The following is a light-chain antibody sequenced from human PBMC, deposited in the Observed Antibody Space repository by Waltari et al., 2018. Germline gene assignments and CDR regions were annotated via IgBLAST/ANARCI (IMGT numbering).Light chain of an antibody. CDR2: AAS. CDR3: QNHERLPAT. J-gene: IGKJ1*01. Sequence: EIVLTQSPGTLSLSPGDRATLSCRASQSIGRYLVWYQQKPGQAPRLLIYAASSRATGIPDRFSGSGSGTDFTLTISGLEPEDFAVYYCQNHERLPATFGQGTKVEIK. CDR1: QSIGRY. V-gene: IGKV3-20*01.